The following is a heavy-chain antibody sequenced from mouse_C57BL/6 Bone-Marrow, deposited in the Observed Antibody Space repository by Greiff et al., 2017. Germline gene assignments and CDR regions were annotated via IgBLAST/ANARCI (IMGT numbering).Heavy chain of an antibody. Sequence: EVQRVESEGGLVQPGSSMKLSCTASGFTFSDYYMAWVRQVPEKGLEWVANINYDGSSTYYLDSLKSRFIISRDNAKNILYLQMSSLKSEDTATYYCARGGWLPSMDYWGQGTSVTVSS. CDR2: INYDGSST. CDR3: ARGGWLPSMDY. CDR1: GFTFSDYY. D-gene: IGHD2-3*01. V-gene: IGHV5-16*01. J-gene: IGHJ4*01.